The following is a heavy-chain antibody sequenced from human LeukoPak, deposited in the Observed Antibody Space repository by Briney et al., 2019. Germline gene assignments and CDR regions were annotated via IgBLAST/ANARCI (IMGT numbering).Heavy chain of an antibody. CDR2: ISVAGATT. D-gene: IGHD3-22*01. J-gene: IGHJ4*02. V-gene: IGHV3-23*01. Sequence: PGGSLRLSCVSSGFIFSSYVMSWVRQAPGEGLEWVSSISVAGATTDYADSVKGRFTISRDNSKSTVYLQMNGLRVEDTAVYYCAKGELYSSGYYYVGGVLYHWGQGTLVTVSS. CDR1: GFIFSSYV. CDR3: AKGELYSSGYYYVGGVLYH.